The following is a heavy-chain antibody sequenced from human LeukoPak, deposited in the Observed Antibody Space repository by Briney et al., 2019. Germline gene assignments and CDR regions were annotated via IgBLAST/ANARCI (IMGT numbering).Heavy chain of an antibody. J-gene: IGHJ4*02. V-gene: IGHV3-21*01. CDR2: ISSSSSYI. CDR1: GFTFSGYS. CDR3: ASTAVAISFQRVYFDY. Sequence: GGSLRLSCAASGFTFSGYSMTWVRQAPGKGLEWVSSISSSSSYIYYADSVKGRFTIYRDNAKNSLYLQMNSLRAEDTAVYYCASTAVAISFQRVYFDYWGQGTLVTVSS. D-gene: IGHD5-12*01.